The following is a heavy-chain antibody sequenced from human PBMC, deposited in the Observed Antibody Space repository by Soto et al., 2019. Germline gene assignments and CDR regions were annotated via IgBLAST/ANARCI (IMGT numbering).Heavy chain of an antibody. V-gene: IGHV3-73*01. CDR3: TSTSGPYYDFWSGYYRPLDYYGMDV. D-gene: IGHD3-3*01. Sequence: LRLSCAASGFTFSGSAMHWVRQASGKGLEWVGRIRSKANSYATAYAASVKGRFTISRDDSKNTAYLQMNSLKTEDTAVYYCTSTSGPYYDFWSGYYRPLDYYGMDVWGQGTTVTVSS. CDR1: GFTFSGSA. CDR2: IRSKANSYAT. J-gene: IGHJ6*02.